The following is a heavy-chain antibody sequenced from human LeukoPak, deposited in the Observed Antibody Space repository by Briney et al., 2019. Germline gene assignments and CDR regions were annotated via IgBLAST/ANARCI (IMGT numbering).Heavy chain of an antibody. CDR1: GASISTFY. CDR3: AGAGGGWSFGY. Sequence: SETLSLTCTVSGASISTFYCCWIRQPPGKGLEWIGYLYFSGSTNYNPSLNSRVTISSDTSKNQLSLRLSSVTAADTAVYYCAGAGGGWSFGYLGRGTLVTVSS. V-gene: IGHV4-59*01. J-gene: IGHJ4*02. D-gene: IGHD6-19*01. CDR2: LYFSGST.